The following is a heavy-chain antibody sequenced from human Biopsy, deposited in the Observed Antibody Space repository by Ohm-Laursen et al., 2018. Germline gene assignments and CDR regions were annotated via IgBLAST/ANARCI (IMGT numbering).Heavy chain of an antibody. D-gene: IGHD1-26*01. V-gene: IGHV1-69*01. J-gene: IGHJ4*02. CDR3: ARKTHRKVGPSLDY. Sequence: SVTASRKDPGANFRRSTFTWLRQAPGQVLEWMGGAIPLFNTPNYAPTFEGRLTITADEGTNTTYMLLSSLTSDDTALYYCARKTHRKVGPSLDYWGQGTLLTVSS. CDR2: AIPLFNTP. CDR1: GANFRRST.